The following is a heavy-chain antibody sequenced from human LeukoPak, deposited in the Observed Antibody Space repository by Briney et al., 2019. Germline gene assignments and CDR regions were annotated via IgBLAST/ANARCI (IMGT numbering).Heavy chain of an antibody. CDR3: ARGSWQLAEEVY. J-gene: IGHJ4*02. CDR1: GYSISSGYY. D-gene: IGHD6-6*01. Sequence: SETLSLTCSVSGYSISSGYYWDWIRQPPGKGLEWIASIYHSGKSYYNPSLESRVTISVDTSKNQISLKLRSVTAADTAVYYCARGSWQLAEEVYWGQGTLVTVSS. V-gene: IGHV4-38-2*02. CDR2: IYHSGKS.